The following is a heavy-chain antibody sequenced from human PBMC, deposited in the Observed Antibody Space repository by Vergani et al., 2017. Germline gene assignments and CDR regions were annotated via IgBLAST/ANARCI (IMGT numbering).Heavy chain of an antibody. CDR2: IYYSGST. J-gene: IGHJ4*02. V-gene: IGHV4-39*02. CDR1: GASIRSSNYY. Sequence: QLQLQESGPGLVKPSATLSLTCSVSGASIRSSNYYWGWIRQPPGKGLEWIASIYYSGSTYYNPSLKSRVTISVDTSKNQFSLKLSSVTAADTAVYYCARDRYYDSSGYETWGQGTLVTVSS. CDR3: ARDRYYDSSGYET. D-gene: IGHD3-22*01.